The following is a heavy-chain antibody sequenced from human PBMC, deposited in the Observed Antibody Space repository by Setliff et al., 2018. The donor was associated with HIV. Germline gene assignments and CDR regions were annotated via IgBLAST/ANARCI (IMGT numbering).Heavy chain of an antibody. D-gene: IGHD4-17*01. J-gene: IGHJ5*02. CDR2: IYGSGST. V-gene: IGHV4-4*07. CDR1: GGSIRSYY. CDR3: ARVVPEVVYGAYWFDP. Sequence: ETLSLTCPVSGGSIRSYYWSWIRQPAGKGLEWIGRIYGSGSTNYNPSLESRVTMSVDTSKNQVSLKLNSVTAADAAVYYCARVVPEVVYGAYWFDPWGQGTLVTVSS.